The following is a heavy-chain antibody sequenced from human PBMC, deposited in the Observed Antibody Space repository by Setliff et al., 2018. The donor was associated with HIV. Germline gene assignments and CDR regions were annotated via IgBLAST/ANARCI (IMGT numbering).Heavy chain of an antibody. Sequence: SETLSLTCTVSGGSISSYYWSWIRQPPGKGLEWIGYIYYSGSTNYNPSLKSRVTISTDASKNQFSLKLSSVTTADTAVYYCARATATWLVDNWGQGTLVTVSS. CDR2: IYYSGST. D-gene: IGHD2-15*01. CDR1: GGSISSYY. CDR3: ARATATWLVDN. V-gene: IGHV4-59*01. J-gene: IGHJ4*02.